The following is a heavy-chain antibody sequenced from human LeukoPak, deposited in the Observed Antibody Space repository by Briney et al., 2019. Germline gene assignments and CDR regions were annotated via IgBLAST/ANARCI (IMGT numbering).Heavy chain of an antibody. CDR3: AKDCSSTSCPTSDY. CDR1: GFTFSSYA. J-gene: IGHJ4*02. V-gene: IGHV3-23*01. Sequence: PGGSLRLSCAASGFTFSSYAMSWVRQAPGKGLEWVAAISGSGVSTYYADSVKGRFTISRDNSKNTLYLQMSSLRAEDTAIHYCAKDCSSTSCPTSDYWGRGTLVTVSS. D-gene: IGHD2-2*01. CDR2: ISGSGVST.